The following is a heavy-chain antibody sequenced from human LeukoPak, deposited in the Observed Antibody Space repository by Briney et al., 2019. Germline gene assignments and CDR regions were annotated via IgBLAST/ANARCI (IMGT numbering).Heavy chain of an antibody. CDR3: AKGGGYEAQYYYYYLDV. CDR1: GYTFTSYG. Sequence: ASVKVSCKASGYTFTSYGISWVRQAPGQGLEWMGWISAYNGNTNYAQKLQGRVTMTTDTSTSTAYMELRSLRSDDTAVYYCAKGGGYEAQYYYYYLDVWGKGTTVTISS. J-gene: IGHJ6*03. CDR2: ISAYNGNT. V-gene: IGHV1-18*01. D-gene: IGHD5-12*01.